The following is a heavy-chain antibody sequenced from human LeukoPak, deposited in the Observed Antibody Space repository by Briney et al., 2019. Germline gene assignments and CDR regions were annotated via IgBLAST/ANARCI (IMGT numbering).Heavy chain of an antibody. CDR3: ARDLNYYGSGSDGPSTDY. CDR1: GGTFSSYA. CDR2: IIPIFGTA. Sequence: ASVKVSCKASGGTFSSYAISWVRQAPGQGLEWMGGIIPIFGTANYAQKFQGRVTITADESTSTAYMELSSLRSEDTAVYYCARDLNYYGSGSDGPSTDYWGQGTLVTVSS. J-gene: IGHJ4*02. V-gene: IGHV1-69*13. D-gene: IGHD3-10*01.